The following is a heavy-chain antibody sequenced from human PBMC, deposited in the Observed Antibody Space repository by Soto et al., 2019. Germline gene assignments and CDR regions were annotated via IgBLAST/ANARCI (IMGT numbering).Heavy chain of an antibody. Sequence: GGSLRLSCAASGFTFSTYWMNWVRQTPGKGLMWVSRISPDGSNRGYADSVEGRFTVSRGNAKNTLYLQMHSLRAEDTAMYYCARVEVAEPRSYYYGMDVWGQGTTVTVSS. CDR3: ARVEVAEPRSYYYGMDV. CDR1: GFTFSTYW. D-gene: IGHD2-15*01. V-gene: IGHV3-74*01. CDR2: ISPDGSNR. J-gene: IGHJ6*02.